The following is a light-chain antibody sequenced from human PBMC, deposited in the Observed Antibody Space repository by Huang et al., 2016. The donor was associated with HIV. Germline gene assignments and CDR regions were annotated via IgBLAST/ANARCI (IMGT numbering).Light chain of an antibody. CDR3: QQLDSYRLT. J-gene: IGKJ4*01. V-gene: IGKV1-9*01. CDR1: QGISSS. CDR2: AAS. Sequence: IQLTQSPSSLSASVGDRVTITCRASQGISSSLAWYQQKPGNAPKVLIYAASTLQSGVPSRFSGSGSGTDFTLTISSLQPEDFATYYCQQLDSYRLTFGGGTKVEIK.